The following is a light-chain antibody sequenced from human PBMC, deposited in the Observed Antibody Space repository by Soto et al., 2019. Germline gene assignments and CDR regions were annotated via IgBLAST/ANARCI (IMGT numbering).Light chain of an antibody. CDR1: SGDVGGYKF. CDR2: EVS. Sequence: QSVLTQPASVSGSPGQSITIYCTGTSGDVGGYKFVSWYQQHPGKAPKLMIYEVSNRPSGVSSRFSGSKSGNTASLTISGLQAEDEADYFCQAYDTSLRAWVFGGGTKLTVL. V-gene: IGLV2-14*01. J-gene: IGLJ3*02. CDR3: QAYDTSLRAWV.